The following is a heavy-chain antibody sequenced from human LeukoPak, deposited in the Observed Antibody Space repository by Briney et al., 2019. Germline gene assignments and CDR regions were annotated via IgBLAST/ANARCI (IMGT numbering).Heavy chain of an antibody. J-gene: IGHJ6*03. V-gene: IGHV1-69*05. CDR3: ARGSTGGVYYYYYYMDV. CDR1: GGTFSSYA. Sequence: ASVKVSCTASGGTFSSYAISWVRQAPGQGLEWMGGIIPIFGTANYAQKFQGRVTITTDESTSTAYMELSSLRSEDTAVYYCARGSTGGVYYYYYYMDVWGKGTTVTVSS. D-gene: IGHD4-11*01. CDR2: IIPIFGTA.